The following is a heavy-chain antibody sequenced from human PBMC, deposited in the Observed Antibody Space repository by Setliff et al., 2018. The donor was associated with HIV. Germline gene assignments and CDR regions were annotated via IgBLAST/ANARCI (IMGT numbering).Heavy chain of an antibody. CDR1: GMTFSDAW. J-gene: IGHJ5*02. D-gene: IGHD1-26*01. CDR3: TTRLSGSYIPNWFDP. V-gene: IGHV3-15*01. Sequence: PGGSLRLSCAASGMTFSDAWMTWVRQAPGKGLEWVGRIKSKEDGGTIEYAAPVKGRFTISRDDPKDTLYLQMNSLKIEDTAVYYCTTRLSGSYIPNWFDPWGQGTLVTVSS. CDR2: IKSKEDGGTI.